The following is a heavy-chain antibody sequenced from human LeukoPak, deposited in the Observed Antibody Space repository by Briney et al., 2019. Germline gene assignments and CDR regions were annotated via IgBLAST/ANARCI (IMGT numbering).Heavy chain of an antibody. CDR2: ISSEGGST. CDR3: ARSLPDYFDY. V-gene: IGHV3-64*04. J-gene: IGHJ4*02. Sequence: GSLRLSCSASGFTFSSYAMHWVRQAPGKGLEYVSSISSEGGSTYYADSVKGRFTISRDNSKNSLYLQMNSLRTEDTALYYCARSLPDYFDYWGQGTLVTVSS. CDR1: GFTFSSYA.